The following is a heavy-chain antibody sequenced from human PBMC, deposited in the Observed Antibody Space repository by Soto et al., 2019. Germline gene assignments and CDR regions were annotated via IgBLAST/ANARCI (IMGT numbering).Heavy chain of an antibody. CDR1: VYTFTTYG. CDR3: ASHSGNYYNDY. V-gene: IGHV1-18*01. CDR2: INPNSGHT. D-gene: IGHD3-10*01. J-gene: IGHJ4*02. Sequence: GASVKVSCKASVYTFTTYGIIWVRQAPGQGLEWMGWINPNSGHTNYAQNLQDRATMTTDTSTNTAYMELRSLRSDDTAVYYCASHSGNYYNDYWGQGTLVTAPQ.